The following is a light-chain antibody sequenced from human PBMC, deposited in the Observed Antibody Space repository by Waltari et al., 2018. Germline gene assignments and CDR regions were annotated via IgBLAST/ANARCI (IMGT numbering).Light chain of an antibody. Sequence: QVVLTQSPSASASLGSSVKLTCPLTSGYGHFAIAWHPHQPGKGPRYLMKLNSDGRHSKGDAIPHLFSSTSSADGLYLTISSLQSEDEADYSCHTWGTDNYWMFGGGTKLTVL. CDR3: HTWGTDNYWM. J-gene: IGLJ3*02. V-gene: IGLV4-69*01. CDR2: LNSDGRH. CDR1: SGYGHFA.